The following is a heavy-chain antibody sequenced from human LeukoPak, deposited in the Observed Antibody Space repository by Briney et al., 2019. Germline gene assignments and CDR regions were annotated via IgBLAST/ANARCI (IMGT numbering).Heavy chain of an antibody. V-gene: IGHV4-39*01. CDR1: GDSVSINYN. CDR2: IFYSGAT. D-gene: IGHD6-19*01. Sequence: SETLSLTCTVSGDSVSINYNWGWIRQPPGKGLEWIGSIFYSGATYYSPSLKSRVTISVDTSKNQFSLKLSSMTAADTAVYYCVRHRQWLLFPDYWGQGTLVTVSS. CDR3: VRHRQWLLFPDY. J-gene: IGHJ4*02.